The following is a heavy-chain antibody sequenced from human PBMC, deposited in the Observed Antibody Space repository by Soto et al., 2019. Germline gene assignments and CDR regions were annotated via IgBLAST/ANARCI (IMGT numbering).Heavy chain of an antibody. CDR2: ISSSVNTI. V-gene: IGHV3-48*03. CDR1: GFTFTSYE. J-gene: IGHJ3*02. Sequence: LRLSCSASGFTFTSYEMNWVRQAPGKGLEWVSYISSSVNTIYYADSVKGRFTISRVNAKSSLYLQMDSLRAEDTAVYYCARDQGDAFDIWGQGTMVTVS. CDR3: ARDQGDAFDI.